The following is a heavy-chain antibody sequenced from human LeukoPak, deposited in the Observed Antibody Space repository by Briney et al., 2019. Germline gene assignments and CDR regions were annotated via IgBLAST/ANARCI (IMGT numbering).Heavy chain of an antibody. CDR2: ISYDGSNK. V-gene: IGHV3-30*04. Sequence: PGGSLRLSCAASGFTFSSYAMHWVRQAPGKGLEWVAVISYDGSNKYYADSVKGRFTISRDNSKNTLYLQMNSLRAEDTAVYYCARDWNDRGYYSYYFDYWGQGTLVTVSS. CDR1: GFTFSSYA. D-gene: IGHD3-3*01. J-gene: IGHJ4*02. CDR3: ARDWNDRGYYSYYFDY.